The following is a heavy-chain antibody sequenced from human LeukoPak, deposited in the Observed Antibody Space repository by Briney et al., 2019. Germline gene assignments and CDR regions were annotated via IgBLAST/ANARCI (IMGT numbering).Heavy chain of an antibody. D-gene: IGHD5-24*01. CDR3: ARHMERWQLFTRSLDY. J-gene: IGHJ4*02. V-gene: IGHV3-7*01. CDR1: GFTFSSYW. Sequence: GGSLRLSCAASGFTFSSYWMTWVRHLPGKGLEWVAKIKQDGSEKYYVDSVKGRFTISRDNTRDSLYLQMNSLRAEDTAVYYCARHMERWQLFTRSLDYWGQGTLVTVSS. CDR2: IKQDGSEK.